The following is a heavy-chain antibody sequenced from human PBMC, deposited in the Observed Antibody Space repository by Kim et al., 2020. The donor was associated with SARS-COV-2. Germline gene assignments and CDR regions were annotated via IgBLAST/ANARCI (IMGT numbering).Heavy chain of an antibody. V-gene: IGHV4-59*01. Sequence: SETLSLTCTVSGGSISSYYWSWIRQPPGKGLEWIGYIYYSGSTNYNPSLKSRVTISVDTSKNQFSLKLSSVTAADTAVYYCARQRYYDFWSGYPKLYYYYCYGMDVWGQGTTVTVSS. J-gene: IGHJ6*02. CDR3: ARQRYYDFWSGYPKLYYYYCYGMDV. CDR1: GGSISSYY. D-gene: IGHD3-3*01. CDR2: IYYSGST.